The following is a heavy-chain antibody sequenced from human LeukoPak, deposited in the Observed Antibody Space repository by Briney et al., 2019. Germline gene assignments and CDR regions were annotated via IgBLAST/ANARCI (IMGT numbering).Heavy chain of an antibody. CDR3: ARGLRVIYYYYMDV. V-gene: IGHV1-2*02. Sequence: GASVKVSCKASGYTFTSYGISWVRQAPGQGLEWMGWINPNSGGTNYAQKFQGRVTMTRDTSISTAYMELSRLRSDDTAVYYCARGLRVIYYYYMDVWGKGTTVTVSS. J-gene: IGHJ6*03. CDR1: GYTFTSYG. D-gene: IGHD3-22*01. CDR2: INPNSGGT.